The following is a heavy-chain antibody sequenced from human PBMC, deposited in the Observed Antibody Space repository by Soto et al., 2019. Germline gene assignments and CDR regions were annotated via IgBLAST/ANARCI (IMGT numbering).Heavy chain of an antibody. CDR2: IYHSGST. D-gene: IGHD2-21*01. J-gene: IGHJ4*02. V-gene: IGHV4-4*02. CDR3: AADGGGLSTFDY. CDR1: GGSISSSNW. Sequence: QVQLQESGPGLVKPSVTLSLTCAVSGGSISSSNWWSWVRQPPGKGLEWIGEIYHSGSTNNNPSRKRRVTISVDKSKNQFSLKLSSVTAADTAVYYCAADGGGLSTFDYWGQGTLVTVSS.